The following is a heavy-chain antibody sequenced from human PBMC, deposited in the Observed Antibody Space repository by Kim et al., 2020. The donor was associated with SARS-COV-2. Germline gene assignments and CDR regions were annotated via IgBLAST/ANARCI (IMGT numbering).Heavy chain of an antibody. CDR3: ARSEAG. CDR2: RGGST. Sequence: RGGSTSYAQKFQGRVTMTRDTSTSTVYMELSSLRSEDTAVYYCARSEAGWGQGTLVTVSS. V-gene: IGHV1-46*01. J-gene: IGHJ4*02.